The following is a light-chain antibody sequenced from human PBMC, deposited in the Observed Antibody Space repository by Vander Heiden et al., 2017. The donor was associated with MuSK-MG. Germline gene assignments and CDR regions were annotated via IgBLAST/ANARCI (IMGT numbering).Light chain of an antibody. CDR3: QQYGSSPGT. CDR1: QSVSSSS. CDR2: GAS. Sequence: VFTKSPGTLSLSPGERATLSCRASQSVSSSSLAWYQQKPGQAPRLLIYGASSRATGIPDRFSGSGSGTDFTLTVSRLEPEDFAVYYCQQYGSSPGTFGQGTKLEIK. V-gene: IGKV3-20*01. J-gene: IGKJ2*02.